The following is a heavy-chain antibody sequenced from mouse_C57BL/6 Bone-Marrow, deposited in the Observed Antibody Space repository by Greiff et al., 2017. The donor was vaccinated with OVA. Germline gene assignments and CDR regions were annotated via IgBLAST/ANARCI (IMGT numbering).Heavy chain of an antibody. CDR2: IDPSDSYT. Sequence: QVQLQQPGAELVKPGASVKLSCKASGYTFTSYWMQWVKQRPGQGLEWIGEIDPSDSYTNYNQKFKGKATLTVDTSSSTAYMQLSSLTSEDSAVYYCATVVDYFDYWGQGTTLTVSS. CDR3: ATVVDYFDY. CDR1: GYTFTSYW. D-gene: IGHD1-1*01. J-gene: IGHJ2*01. V-gene: IGHV1-50*01.